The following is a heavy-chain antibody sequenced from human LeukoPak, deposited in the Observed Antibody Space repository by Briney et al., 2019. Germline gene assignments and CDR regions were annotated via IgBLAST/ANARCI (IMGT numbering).Heavy chain of an antibody. D-gene: IGHD6-19*01. CDR3: AKGGRGSGWQQDIAY. CDR2: ITWNGGRT. J-gene: IGHJ4*02. Sequence: PGGSLRLSCAASGFNFTDYSMHWVRQAPGKSLEWVSLITWNGGRTHYGDSVKGRFTISRDNNKNSLFLQMNSLRHEDTGFYYCAKGGRGSGWQQDIAYWGQGTLVTVSS. V-gene: IGHV3-43*01. CDR1: GFNFTDYS.